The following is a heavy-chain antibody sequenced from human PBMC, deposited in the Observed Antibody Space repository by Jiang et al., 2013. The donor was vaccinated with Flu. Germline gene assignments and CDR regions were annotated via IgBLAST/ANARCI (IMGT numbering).Heavy chain of an antibody. CDR3: ARVWYSSGWDYYYYGMDV. V-gene: IGHV6-1*01. D-gene: IGHD6-19*01. CDR2: TYYRSKWYN. CDR1: GDSVSSNSAA. J-gene: IGHJ6*02. Sequence: LAQTLSLTCAISGDSVSSNSAAWNWIRQSPSRGLEWLGRTYYRSKWYNDYAVSVKSRITINPDTSKNQFSLQLNSVTPEDTAVYYCARVWYSSGWDYYYYGMDVWGQGTTATVSS.